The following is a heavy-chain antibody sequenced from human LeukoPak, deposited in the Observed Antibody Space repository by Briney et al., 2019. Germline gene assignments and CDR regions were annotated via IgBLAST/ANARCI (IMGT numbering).Heavy chain of an antibody. V-gene: IGHV3-7*01. CDR1: GFTLSSYG. J-gene: IGHJ5*02. D-gene: IGHD2-2*02. Sequence: GGSLRLSCAASGFTLSSYGMHWVRQAPGKGLEWVANIKQDGSEKYYVDSVKGRFTISRDNAKNSLYLQMSSLRAEDTAVYYCARGTFYCSSTSCYRSPIAWGQGTLVTVSS. CDR2: IKQDGSEK. CDR3: ARGTFYCSSTSCYRSPIA.